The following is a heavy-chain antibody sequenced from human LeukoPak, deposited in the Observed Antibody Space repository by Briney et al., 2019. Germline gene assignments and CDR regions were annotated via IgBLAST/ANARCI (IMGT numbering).Heavy chain of an antibody. J-gene: IGHJ6*02. CDR3: AKDFGDCSSTSCFLGMDV. D-gene: IGHD2-2*01. V-gene: IGHV3-43*01. CDR1: GFTFDDYT. CDR2: ISWDGGST. Sequence: PGGSLRLSCAASGFTFDDYTMPWVRQAPGKGLEWVSLISWDGGSTYYADSVKGRFTISRDNSKNSLYLQMNSLRTEDTALYYCAKDFGDCSSTSCFLGMDVWGQGTTVTVSS.